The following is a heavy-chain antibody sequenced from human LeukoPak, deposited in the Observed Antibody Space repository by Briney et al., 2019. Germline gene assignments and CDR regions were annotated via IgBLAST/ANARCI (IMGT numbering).Heavy chain of an antibody. CDR2: IYYSGST. D-gene: IGHD3-10*01. Sequence: SQTLSLTCTVSGGSISSGGYYWSWIRQHPGKGLEWIGYIYYSGSTYYNPSLKSRVTISVDTSKNQFSLKLSPVTAADTAVYYCARDRLTMVRGHHREVDAFDIWGQGTMVTVSS. CDR1: GGSISSGGYY. V-gene: IGHV4-31*03. CDR3: ARDRLTMVRGHHREVDAFDI. J-gene: IGHJ3*02.